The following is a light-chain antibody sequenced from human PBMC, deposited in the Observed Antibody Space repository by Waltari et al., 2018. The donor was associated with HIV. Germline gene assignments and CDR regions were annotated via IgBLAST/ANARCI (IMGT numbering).Light chain of an antibody. CDR2: SNN. CDR3: AAWDDSLNGYV. V-gene: IGLV1-44*01. Sequence: QSVLTQPPSESGTPGQRVTISCSGSSSNIGSNTVNWYQQLPGTAPKLLIYSNNPRPSGVPDRFSGSKSGTSASLAISGLQSEDEADYYCAAWDDSLNGYVFGSGTKVTVL. J-gene: IGLJ1*01. CDR1: SSNIGSNT.